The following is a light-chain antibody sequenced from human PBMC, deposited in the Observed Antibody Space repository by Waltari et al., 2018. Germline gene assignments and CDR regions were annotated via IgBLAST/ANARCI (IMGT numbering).Light chain of an antibody. J-gene: IGKJ4*01. Sequence: EIVMTQSPLSLPVTAGEPASISCRSSQSLLYSNGNNHLDWHLQKPGQSPQLLIYLGSNRAPGVPDRFSGSGSGKDFTLKISRVEAEDVGVYYCMQTLQTPLTFGGGTKVEI. CDR1: QSLLYSNGNNH. CDR2: LGS. V-gene: IGKV2-28*01. CDR3: MQTLQTPLT.